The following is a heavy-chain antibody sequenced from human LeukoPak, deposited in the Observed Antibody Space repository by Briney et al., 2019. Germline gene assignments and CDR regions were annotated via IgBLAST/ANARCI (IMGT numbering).Heavy chain of an antibody. CDR3: ARDLRFDP. CDR1: GFTFSSYS. J-gene: IGHJ5*02. CDR2: ISSSSSAI. Sequence: GGSLRLSCAAPGFTFSSYSMNWVRQAPGKGLEWVSYISSSSSAIYYADSVKGRFTISRDNAKNSLYLQTNSLRDEDTAVYYCARDLRFDPWGQGTLVTVSS. V-gene: IGHV3-48*02.